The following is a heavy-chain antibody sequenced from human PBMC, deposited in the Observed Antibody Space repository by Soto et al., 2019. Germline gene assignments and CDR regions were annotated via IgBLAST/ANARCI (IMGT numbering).Heavy chain of an antibody. V-gene: IGHV5-51*01. Sequence: GESLKISCKGSGYSFTSYWIGWVRQMPGKGLEWMGIIYPGDSDTRYSPSFQGQVTISADKSISTAYLQWSSLKASDTAMYYCARHPRSMVRGVMQYYYYGMDVWGQGTTVTVSS. J-gene: IGHJ6*02. CDR3: ARHPRSMVRGVMQYYYYGMDV. CDR1: GYSFTSYW. CDR2: IYPGDSDT. D-gene: IGHD3-10*01.